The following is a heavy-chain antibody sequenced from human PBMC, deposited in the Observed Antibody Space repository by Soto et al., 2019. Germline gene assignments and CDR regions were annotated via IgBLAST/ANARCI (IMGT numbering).Heavy chain of an antibody. CDR2: IYYSGST. J-gene: IGHJ6*02. CDR3: ARQVRGPTPPPNYYYGMDV. D-gene: IGHD3-10*01. CDR1: GGSISSSSYY. V-gene: IGHV4-39*01. Sequence: PSETLSLTCTVSGGSISSSSYYWGWIRQPPGKGLEWIGSIYYSGSTYYNPSLKSRVTISVDTSKNQFSLKLSSVTAADTAVYYCARQVRGPTPPPNYYYGMDVWGQGTTVTVSS.